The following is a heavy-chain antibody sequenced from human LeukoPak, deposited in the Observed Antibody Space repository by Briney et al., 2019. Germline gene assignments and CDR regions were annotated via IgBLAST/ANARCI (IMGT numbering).Heavy chain of an antibody. J-gene: IGHJ4*02. D-gene: IGHD3-10*01. CDR1: GFTFSSYA. CDR2: ISGSGGDT. Sequence: GGSLRLSCAASGFTFSSYAMRWVRQAPGKGLEWVSVISGSGGDTYYADSVKDRFTISRDNSKNTLYLQMNSLRAEDTAVYYCAKLHPYYYGSGSPTGGFDYWGQGTLVTVSS. V-gene: IGHV3-23*01. CDR3: AKLHPYYYGSGSPTGGFDY.